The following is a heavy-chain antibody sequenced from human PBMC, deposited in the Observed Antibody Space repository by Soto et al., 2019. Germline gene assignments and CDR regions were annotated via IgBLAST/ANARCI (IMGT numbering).Heavy chain of an antibody. J-gene: IGHJ5*02. V-gene: IGHV4-59*01. Sequence: SETLSLTCTVSAGSISSYYWIWIRQPPGKGLEWIGYIYYSGSTNYNPSLKSRVTISVDTSKNQFSLKLSSVTAADTAVYYCARDRASSSWYNCFDPWGQGTLVTVSA. CDR1: AGSISSYY. D-gene: IGHD6-13*01. CDR3: ARDRASSSWYNCFDP. CDR2: IYYSGST.